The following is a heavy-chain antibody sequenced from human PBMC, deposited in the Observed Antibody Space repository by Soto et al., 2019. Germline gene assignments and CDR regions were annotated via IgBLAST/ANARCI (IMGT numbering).Heavy chain of an antibody. D-gene: IGHD4-17*01. CDR2: IYHSGST. CDR1: GGSISSSNW. V-gene: IGHV4-4*02. J-gene: IGHJ6*02. Sequence: PSETLSLTCAVSGGSISSSNWWSWVRQPPGKGLEWIGEIYHSGSTNYNPSLKSRVTISVDKSKNQFSLKLSSVTAADTAVYYCARVNGDYVYYYYSCIDVWGQGTTVTVSS. CDR3: ARVNGDYVYYYYSCIDV.